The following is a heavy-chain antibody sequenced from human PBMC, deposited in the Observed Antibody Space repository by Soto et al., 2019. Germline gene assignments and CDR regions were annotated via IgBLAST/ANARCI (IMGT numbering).Heavy chain of an antibody. CDR2: ISSSSSYI. Sequence: EVQLVESGGGLVKPGGSLRLSCAASGFTFSSYSMNWVRQAPGKGLEWVSSISSSSSYIYYADSVKGRFTISRDNAKXXLXRXXNSLRAEDTAVYYCARDSGYCGGDCYTLSFDAFDIWGQGTMVTVSS. D-gene: IGHD2-21*02. J-gene: IGHJ3*02. CDR1: GFTFSSYS. V-gene: IGHV3-21*01. CDR3: ARDSGYCGGDCYTLSFDAFDI.